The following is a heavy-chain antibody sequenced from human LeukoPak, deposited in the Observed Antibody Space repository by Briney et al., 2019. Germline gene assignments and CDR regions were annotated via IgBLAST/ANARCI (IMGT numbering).Heavy chain of an antibody. CDR3: ARDSHCSSTSCYPRD. Sequence: GGSLRLSCAASGFTFSSYAMHWVRQAPGKGLEWVAVISYDGSNKYYADSVKGRFTISRDNSKNTLYLQMNSRRAEDTAVYYCARDSHCSSTSCYPRDWGQGTLVTVSS. CDR2: ISYDGSNK. J-gene: IGHJ4*02. CDR1: GFTFSSYA. V-gene: IGHV3-30*04. D-gene: IGHD2-2*01.